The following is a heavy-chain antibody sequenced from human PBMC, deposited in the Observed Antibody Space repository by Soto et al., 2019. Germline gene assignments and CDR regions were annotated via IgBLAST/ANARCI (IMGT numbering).Heavy chain of an antibody. V-gene: IGHV1-18*01. J-gene: IGHJ6*03. Sequence: QDQLVQSGAEVKKPGASVTVSCKASGYSFTNYGVTWVRQAPGQGLEWMGWISAFNGNTHYAQNLQGRVTMTTDASTSTAYIELRSLRSDDPAVYYCARDRGVAPPVAGNTHYYYYMDVWGKGTTVTVSS. D-gene: IGHD6-19*01. CDR1: GYSFTNYG. CDR2: ISAFNGNT. CDR3: ARDRGVAPPVAGNTHYYYYMDV.